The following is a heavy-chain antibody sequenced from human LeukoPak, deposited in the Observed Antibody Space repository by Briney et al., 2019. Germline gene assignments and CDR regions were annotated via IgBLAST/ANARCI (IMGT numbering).Heavy chain of an antibody. Sequence: SETPSLTCTVSGGSISSYYWSWIRQPAGKGLEWIGRIYTSGSTNYNPSLKSRVTMSVDTSKSQFSLSLRSVTAADTAVYYCARDDRVEGGENWFDPWGQGTLVTVSS. CDR2: IYTSGST. V-gene: IGHV4-4*07. CDR3: ARDDRVEGGENWFDP. D-gene: IGHD3-10*01. CDR1: GGSISSYY. J-gene: IGHJ5*02.